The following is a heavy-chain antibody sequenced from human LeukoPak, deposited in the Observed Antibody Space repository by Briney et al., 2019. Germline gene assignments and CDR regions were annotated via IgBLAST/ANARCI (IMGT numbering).Heavy chain of an antibody. CDR1: GFTFSSDA. CDR2: INSRSTHT. V-gene: IGHV3-21*01. D-gene: IGHD1-26*01. Sequence: GGSLRLSCTASGFTFSSDAMNWIRHAPGKGLEWVSSINSRSTHTAYADSVKGRFTISRDNVNNSLFLQMNSLGANDTAMYFCARGGGSYSYWGQGARVTVSS. CDR3: ARGGGSYSY. J-gene: IGHJ4*02.